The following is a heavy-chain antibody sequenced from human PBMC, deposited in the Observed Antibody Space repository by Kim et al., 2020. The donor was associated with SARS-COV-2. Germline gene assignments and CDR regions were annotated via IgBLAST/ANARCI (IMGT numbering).Heavy chain of an antibody. Sequence: GRDYARKFQGRVIMTRDTSISTAYMELSRLRSDDTAVYYCARDGTIIGDYWGQGTLVTVSS. CDR2: GR. CDR3: ARDGTIIGDY. D-gene: IGHD3-22*01. V-gene: IGHV1-2*02. J-gene: IGHJ4*02.